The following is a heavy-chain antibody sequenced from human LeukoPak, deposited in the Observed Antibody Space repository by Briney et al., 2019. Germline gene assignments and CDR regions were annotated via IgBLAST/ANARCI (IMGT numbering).Heavy chain of an antibody. V-gene: IGHV3-20*04. Sequence: PGGSLRLSCAASGFTFSSYWMSWVRQAPGKGLEWVSGITWNSRNIGYADSVKGRFTISRDNAKNFLYLQMSNLRAEDTAVYFCARGGGLDVWGQGATVTVSS. CDR3: ARGGGLDV. J-gene: IGHJ6*02. CDR1: GFTFSSYW. D-gene: IGHD3-16*01. CDR2: ITWNSRNI.